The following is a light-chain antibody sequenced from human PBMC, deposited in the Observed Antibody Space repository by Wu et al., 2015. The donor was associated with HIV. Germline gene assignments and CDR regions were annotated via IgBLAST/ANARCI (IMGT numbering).Light chain of an antibody. CDR3: QQYGSSPPWT. J-gene: IGKJ1*01. CDR1: QSVSSSY. Sequence: EIVLTQSPGTLSLSPGERATLSCRASQSVSSSYLAWYQQKPGQAPRLLIYGASSRATGIPDRFSGSGSGTDFTLTISRLEPEDFAVYYCQQYGSSPPWTFGQGTKGG. CDR2: GAS. V-gene: IGKV3-20*01.